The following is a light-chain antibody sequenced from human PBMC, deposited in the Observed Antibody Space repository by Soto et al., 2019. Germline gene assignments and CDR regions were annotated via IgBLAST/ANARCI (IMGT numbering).Light chain of an antibody. CDR1: KLGDKY. J-gene: IGLJ1*01. CDR3: QERDSSTYV. CDR2: QDS. V-gene: IGLV3-1*01. Sequence: SYELTQPPSVSVSPGQTASITCSGDKLGDKYACWYQQKPGQSPVLVIYQDSKRPSGIPERFSGSNSGNTATLTISGTQAMDEADYYCQERDSSTYVFGTGTKVT.